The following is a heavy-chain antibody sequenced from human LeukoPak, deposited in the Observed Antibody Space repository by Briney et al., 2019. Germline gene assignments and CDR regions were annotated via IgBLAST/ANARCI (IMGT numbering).Heavy chain of an antibody. D-gene: IGHD1-26*01. CDR1: GGSISSYY. CDR3: ASYWELVDAFDI. J-gene: IGHJ3*02. CDR2: IYYSGST. V-gene: IGHV4-59*01. Sequence: SETLSLTCTVSGGSISSYYWSWIRQPPGKGLEWIGYIYYSGSTSYNPSLKSRVTISVDTSKNQFSLKLSSVTAADTAVYYCASYWELVDAFDIWGQGTMVTVSS.